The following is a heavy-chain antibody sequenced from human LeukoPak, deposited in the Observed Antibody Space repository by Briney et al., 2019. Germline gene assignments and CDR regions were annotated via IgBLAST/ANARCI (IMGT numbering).Heavy chain of an antibody. CDR2: IYTSGST. D-gene: IGHD1-14*01. J-gene: IGHJ3*02. CDR1: GGSISSGSYY. Sequence: PSETLSLTCTVSGGSISSGSYYRSWIRQPAGKGLEWIGRIYTSGSTNYNPSLKSRVTISVDTSKNQFSLKLSSVTAADTAVYYCARHARTSGYAFDIWGQGTMVTVSS. CDR3: ARHARTSGYAFDI. V-gene: IGHV4-61*02.